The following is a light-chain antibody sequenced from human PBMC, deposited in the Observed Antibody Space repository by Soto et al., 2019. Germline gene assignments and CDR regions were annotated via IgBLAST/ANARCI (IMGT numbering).Light chain of an antibody. Sequence: QSALTQPASVSGSPGQSIAISCTGTSNDVGSNDLVSWYQQHPGKAPKLMIYEDNKRPSGISNRFSGSKSGSTASLTISGLQAEDEADYYCCSYAAGNTFYVFGSGTKLT. CDR2: EDN. CDR3: CSYAAGNTFYV. V-gene: IGLV2-23*01. CDR1: SNDVGSNDL. J-gene: IGLJ1*01.